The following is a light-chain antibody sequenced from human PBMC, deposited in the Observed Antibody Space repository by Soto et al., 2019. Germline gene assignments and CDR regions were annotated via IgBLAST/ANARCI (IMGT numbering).Light chain of an antibody. CDR3: QQYNYYPWT. Sequence: DIQMTQSPSTLSASVGDRVTITCRASQSISSRLAWYQQKPGKAPKFLIYDASTLQSGVPSRFTGSGYGTEFTLTISTLQPDDFATYYCQQYNYYPWTFGPGTKVEIK. V-gene: IGKV1-5*01. J-gene: IGKJ1*01. CDR2: DAS. CDR1: QSISSR.